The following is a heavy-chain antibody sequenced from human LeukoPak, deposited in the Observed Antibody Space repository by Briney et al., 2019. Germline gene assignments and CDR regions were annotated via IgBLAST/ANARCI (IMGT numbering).Heavy chain of an antibody. J-gene: IGHJ4*02. D-gene: IGHD6-19*01. Sequence: TSETLSLTCTVSGGSISSYCWSWIRQPPGKGLEWIGYIYYSGSTNYNPSLKSRVTISVDTSKNQFSLKLSSVTAADTAVYYCARRNVGYRSGQLDYWGQGTLVTVSS. V-gene: IGHV4-59*01. CDR2: IYYSGST. CDR3: ARRNVGYRSGQLDY. CDR1: GGSISSYC.